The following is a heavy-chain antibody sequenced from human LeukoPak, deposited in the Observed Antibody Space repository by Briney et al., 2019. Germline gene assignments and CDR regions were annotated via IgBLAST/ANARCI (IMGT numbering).Heavy chain of an antibody. J-gene: IGHJ4*02. CDR3: ARGYGDYQYYFDY. CDR1: GFTLSSYS. CDR2: ISSSSSYI. V-gene: IGHV3-21*01. Sequence: SGGALRLSCAASGFTLSSYSMNWVRQAPGKGLGWVSSISSSSSYIYYADSVKGRFTISRDNAKNSLYLQMNSLRAEDTAVYYCARGYGDYQYYFDYWGQGTLVTVSS. D-gene: IGHD4-17*01.